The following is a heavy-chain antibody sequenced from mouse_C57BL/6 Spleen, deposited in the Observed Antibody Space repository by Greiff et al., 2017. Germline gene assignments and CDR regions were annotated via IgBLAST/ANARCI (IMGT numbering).Heavy chain of an antibody. V-gene: IGHV1-55*01. D-gene: IGHD1-1*01. CDR2: IYPGSGST. CDR1: GYTFTSYW. Sequence: VQLKQPGAELVKPGASVKMSCKASGYTFTSYWITWVKQRPGQGLEWIGDIYPGSGSTNYNEKFKSKATLTVDTSSSTAYMQLSSLTSEDSAVYYCARFTTVVATDYFDYWGQGTTLTVSS. J-gene: IGHJ2*01. CDR3: ARFTTVVATDYFDY.